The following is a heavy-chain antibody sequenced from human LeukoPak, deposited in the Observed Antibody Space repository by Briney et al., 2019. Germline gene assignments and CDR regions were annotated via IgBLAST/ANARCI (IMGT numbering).Heavy chain of an antibody. V-gene: IGHV5-51*01. CDR2: IYPGDSDT. CDR1: GYSFTSYW. Sequence: GESLKISCKGSGYSFTSYWIGWVRQMPGKGLEWMGIIYPGDSDTRYSPSFQGQVTISADKSISTAYLQWSSLKASDTAMYYCARLQGGTLWFRGWFDPWGQGTLVTVSS. CDR3: ARLQGGTLWFRGWFDP. J-gene: IGHJ5*02. D-gene: IGHD3-10*01.